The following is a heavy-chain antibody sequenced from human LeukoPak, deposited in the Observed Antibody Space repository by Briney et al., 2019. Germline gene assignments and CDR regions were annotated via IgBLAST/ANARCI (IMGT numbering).Heavy chain of an antibody. Sequence: TGGSLRLSCAASGFTVSSNYMSWVRQAPGKGLEWVSVIYSGGSTYYADSVKGRFTISRDNSKNTLYLQMNSVRAEDTAVYYCARKVPAALYGMDVWGQGTTVTVSS. CDR2: IYSGGST. V-gene: IGHV3-53*01. CDR1: GFTVSSNY. J-gene: IGHJ6*02. CDR3: ARKVPAALYGMDV. D-gene: IGHD2-2*01.